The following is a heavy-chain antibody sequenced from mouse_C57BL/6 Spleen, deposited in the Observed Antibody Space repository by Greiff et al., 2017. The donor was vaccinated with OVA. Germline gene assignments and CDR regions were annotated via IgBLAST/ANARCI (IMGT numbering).Heavy chain of an antibody. D-gene: IGHD2-5*01. Sequence: QVQLQQPGAELVKPGASVKLSCKASGYTFTSYWMHWVKQRPGRGLEWIGRIGPNSGGTKYNEKFKSKATLTVDKPSSTAYMQLSSLTSEDSAVYYCAGAYYSNLYYFDYWGQGTTLTVSS. V-gene: IGHV1-72*01. CDR2: IGPNSGGT. J-gene: IGHJ2*01. CDR3: AGAYYSNLYYFDY. CDR1: GYTFTSYW.